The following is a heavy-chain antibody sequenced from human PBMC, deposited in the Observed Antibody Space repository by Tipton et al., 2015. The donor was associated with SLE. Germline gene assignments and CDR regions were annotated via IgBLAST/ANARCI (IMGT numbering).Heavy chain of an antibody. D-gene: IGHD1-26*01. CDR3: ARGGVGATPFDY. V-gene: IGHV1-69*05. J-gene: IGHJ4*02. CDR1: GGTFSSYV. Sequence: QSGAEVKKTGSSVKVSCKASGGTFSSYVISWVRQAPGQGLEWMGGIIPIFGTGNYAQKFQGRVTITTDESTSTAYMELSSLRSEDTALYYCARGGVGATPFDYWGQGTLVTVSS. CDR2: IIPIFGTG.